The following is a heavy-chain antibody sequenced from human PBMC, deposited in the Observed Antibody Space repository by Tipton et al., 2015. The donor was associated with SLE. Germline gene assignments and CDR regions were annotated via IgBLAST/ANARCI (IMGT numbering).Heavy chain of an antibody. CDR2: ISSGSSTI. V-gene: IGHV3-48*02. CDR1: GFTFISYS. J-gene: IGHJ4*02. Sequence: SLRLSCAASGFTFISYSMNWVRQAPGRELEWVSYISSGSSTIYYAKSVKGRFTISRDNANNSLYLQMNSLRDEDTAVYYCAREGHYTYVQTSDSWGQGTLVTVSS. D-gene: IGHD5-18*01. CDR3: AREGHYTYVQTSDS.